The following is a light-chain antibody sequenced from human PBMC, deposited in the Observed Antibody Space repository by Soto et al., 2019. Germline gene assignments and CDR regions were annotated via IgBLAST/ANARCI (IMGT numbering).Light chain of an antibody. CDR3: QKYNSAPWT. Sequence: DIQMTQSPSSLSASVGDRVTIACRASQGISNSLAWYQQKPGKVPKLLIYGASTLQSGVPSRFSGSRSGTDFNLTISSLQPEDDATYFCQKYNSAPWTLGQGTKVEIK. CDR2: GAS. J-gene: IGKJ1*01. V-gene: IGKV1-27*01. CDR1: QGISNS.